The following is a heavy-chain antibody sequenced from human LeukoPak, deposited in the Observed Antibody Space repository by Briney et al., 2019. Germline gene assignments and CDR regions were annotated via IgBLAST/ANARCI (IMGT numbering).Heavy chain of an antibody. J-gene: IGHJ5*02. CDR2: IYYSGST. V-gene: IGHV4-39*01. D-gene: IGHD3-10*01. CDR1: GGSISSYY. CDR3: ARHGVRGVIITRP. Sequence: SETLSLTCTVSGGSISSYYWGWIRQPPGKGLEWIGSIYYSGSTYYNPSLKSRVTISVDTSKNQFSLKLSSVTAADTAVYYCARHGVRGVIITRPWGQGTLVTVSS.